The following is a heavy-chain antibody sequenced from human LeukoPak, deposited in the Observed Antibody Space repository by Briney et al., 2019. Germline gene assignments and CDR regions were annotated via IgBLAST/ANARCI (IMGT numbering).Heavy chain of an antibody. CDR1: GGSISDYY. CDR2: IFGSGCS. D-gene: IGHD1-26*01. Sequence: SDTLSLTCTVSGGSISDYYWSWIRQPPGKGLEWIGWIFGSGCSNYNPSLQSRLTISVDTSKNQFSLKLTSATAPDTPVYYFAREKYTRSTNAKIRYDIWGQGTMVTVSS. V-gene: IGHV4-59*01. J-gene: IGHJ3*02. CDR3: AREKYTRSTNAKIRYDI.